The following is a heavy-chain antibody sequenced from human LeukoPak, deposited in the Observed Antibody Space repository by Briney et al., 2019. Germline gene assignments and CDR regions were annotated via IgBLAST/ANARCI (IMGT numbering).Heavy chain of an antibody. CDR3: AKDDHSSGHYYGFDY. J-gene: IGHJ4*02. Sequence: GGSLRLSCAASGFTFSNYGMHWVRQAPGKGLEWVAFIRYDGSNKYYADSVNGRFTISRDNSKNTLYLQMNSLRAEDTAVYYCAKDDHSSGHYYGFDYWGQGTLVTVSS. D-gene: IGHD3-22*01. CDR2: IRYDGSNK. V-gene: IGHV3-30*02. CDR1: GFTFSNYG.